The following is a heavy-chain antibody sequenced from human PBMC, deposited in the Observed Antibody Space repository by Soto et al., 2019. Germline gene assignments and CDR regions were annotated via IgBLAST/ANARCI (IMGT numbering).Heavy chain of an antibody. CDR1: GDSSSSRNW. CDR2: IYYSGST. D-gene: IGHD3-9*01. J-gene: IGHJ6*03. Sequence: SLTCAVSGDSSSSRNWWGWIRQPPGKGLEWIGYIYYSGSTNYNPSLKSRVTISVDTSKNQFSLKLSSVTAADTAVYSCSRHVSRDWVAYYYYYMVVWGKGTTVTVSS. CDR3: SRHVSRDWVAYYYYYMVV. V-gene: IGHV4-28*01.